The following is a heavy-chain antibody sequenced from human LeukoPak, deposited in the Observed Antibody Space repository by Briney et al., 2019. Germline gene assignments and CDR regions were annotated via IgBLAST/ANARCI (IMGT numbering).Heavy chain of an antibody. V-gene: IGHV3-9*03. CDR3: AKSSSSGYSHNNWFDP. J-gene: IGHJ5*02. Sequence: PGGSLRLSCAASGCTFGDYAMHWVRQAPGKGLEWVSGISWNSGSIGYADSVKGRFTISRDNAKNSLYLQMNSLRAEDMALYYCAKSSSSGYSHNNWFDPWGQGTLVTVSS. CDR1: GCTFGDYA. D-gene: IGHD3-22*01. CDR2: ISWNSGSI.